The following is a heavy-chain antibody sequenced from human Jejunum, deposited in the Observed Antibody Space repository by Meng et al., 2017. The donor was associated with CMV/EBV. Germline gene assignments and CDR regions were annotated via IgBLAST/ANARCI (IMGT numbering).Heavy chain of an antibody. J-gene: IGHJ6*02. V-gene: IGHV1-69*10. Sequence: KASGDTFSDYGITWVRQAPGQGLEWMGGIIPAPGIANYAQKFRGRVTITADKSTSTAYMELSSLSSEDTAVYYCARDQDYYGMDVWGQGTTVTVSS. CDR2: IIPAPGIA. CDR1: GDTFSDYG. CDR3: ARDQDYYGMDV.